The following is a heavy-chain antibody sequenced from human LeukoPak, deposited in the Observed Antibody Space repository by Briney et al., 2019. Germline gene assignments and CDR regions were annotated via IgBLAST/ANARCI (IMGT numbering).Heavy chain of an antibody. CDR3: ARVYDLWSEQNWFDP. Sequence: SETLSLTCAVSGGSISSYYWSWIRQPPGKGLEWIGDIHYSGSTNYNPPLKSRVTISVDTSKNQFSLTLSSVTAAHTAVYYWARVYDLWSEQNWFDPWGQGTLVTVSS. CDR2: IHYSGST. CDR1: GGSISSYY. D-gene: IGHD3-3*01. V-gene: IGHV4-59*01. J-gene: IGHJ5*02.